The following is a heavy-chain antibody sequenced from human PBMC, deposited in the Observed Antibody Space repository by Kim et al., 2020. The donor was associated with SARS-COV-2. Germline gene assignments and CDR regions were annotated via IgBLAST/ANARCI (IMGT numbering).Heavy chain of an antibody. J-gene: IGHJ3*02. Sequence: VKGRFTISRDNAKNSLYLQMNSLRDEDTAVYYCARESYYDSSGYPDAFDIWGQGTMVTVSS. D-gene: IGHD3-22*01. CDR3: ARESYYDSSGYPDAFDI. V-gene: IGHV3-48*02.